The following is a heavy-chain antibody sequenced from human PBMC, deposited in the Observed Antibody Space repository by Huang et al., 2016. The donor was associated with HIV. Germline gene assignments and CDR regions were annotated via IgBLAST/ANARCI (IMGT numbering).Heavy chain of an antibody. CDR2: IYYRGNT. Sequence: QLQLQESGPGLVKPSETLSLTCTVSGGSISSSSYYWGWIRQPPGKGLEWIGSIYYRGNTYYNPSLKSRVTISADKSKNQCSLRLSSVTAADTAVYYCARLLIYSINWFDPWGQGTLVTVSS. CDR3: ARLLIYSINWFDP. D-gene: IGHD4-4*01. CDR1: GGSISSSSYY. V-gene: IGHV4-39*01. J-gene: IGHJ5*02.